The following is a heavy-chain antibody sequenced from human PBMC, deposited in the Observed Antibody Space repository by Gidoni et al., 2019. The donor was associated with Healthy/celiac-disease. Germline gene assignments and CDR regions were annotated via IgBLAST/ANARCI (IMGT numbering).Heavy chain of an antibody. CDR3: ARGKYCSSTSCGSGAFDI. J-gene: IGHJ3*02. CDR2: INHSGST. CDR1: GGSFSGYY. D-gene: IGHD2-2*01. V-gene: IGHV4-34*01. Sequence: QVQLQQWGAGLLKPSEPLSLTCAVYGGSFSGYYWSWIRQPPGKGLEWIGEINHSGSTNYNPSLKSRVTISVDTSKNQFSLKLSSVTAADTAVYYCARGKYCSSTSCGSGAFDIWGQGTMVTVSS.